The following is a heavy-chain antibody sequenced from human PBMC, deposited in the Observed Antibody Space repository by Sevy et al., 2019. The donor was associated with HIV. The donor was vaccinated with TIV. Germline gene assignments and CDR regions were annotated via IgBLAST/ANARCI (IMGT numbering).Heavy chain of an antibody. CDR2: INSDGSST. V-gene: IGHV3-74*01. D-gene: IGHD5-12*01. CDR3: ARAGGYDSPFDY. Sequence: GGSLRLSCAASGFTFSSYWMHWVRQAPGKGLVWVSRINSDGSSTSYADSVKGRFTISRDNAKNTLYLQMNSLRAEDTAVYYCARAGGYDSPFDYWGQRTLVTVSS. CDR1: GFTFSSYW. J-gene: IGHJ4*02.